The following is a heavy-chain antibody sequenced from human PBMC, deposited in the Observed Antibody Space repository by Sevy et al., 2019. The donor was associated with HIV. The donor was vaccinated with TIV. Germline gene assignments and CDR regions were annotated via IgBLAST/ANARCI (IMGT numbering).Heavy chain of an antibody. J-gene: IGHJ5*02. CDR2: ISGSGGST. D-gene: IGHD6-19*01. V-gene: IGHV3-23*01. CDR1: GFTFSSYA. CDR3: AKVDSSGWYSKGAGDWFDP. Sequence: GGSLRLSCAASGFTFSSYAMSWVRQAPGKGLEWVSVISGSGGSTYYADSVKGRFTISRDNSKNTRYLQMNSLRAEDTAVYYCAKVDSSGWYSKGAGDWFDPWGQGTLVTVSS.